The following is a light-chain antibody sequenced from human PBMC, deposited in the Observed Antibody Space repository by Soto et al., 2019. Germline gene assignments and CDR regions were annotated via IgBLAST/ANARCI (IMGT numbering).Light chain of an antibody. CDR2: VGTGGIVG. J-gene: IGLJ2*01. CDR3: GADHGSGSNFVLV. CDR1: SGYSNYK. Sequence: QSVLTQPPSASASLGASVTITCTLSSGYSNYKVDWYQQRPGKGPRFVMRVGTGGIVGSKGDGIPDRFSVLGSGLNRYLTIKNIQEEDESDYHCGADHGSGSNFVLVFGGGTKLTVL. V-gene: IGLV9-49*01.